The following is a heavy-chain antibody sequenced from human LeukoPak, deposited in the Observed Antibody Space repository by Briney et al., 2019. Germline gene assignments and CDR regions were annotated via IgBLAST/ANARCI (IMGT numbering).Heavy chain of an antibody. V-gene: IGHV1-69*06. D-gene: IGHD2-2*02. CDR2: IIPMFTTP. J-gene: IGHJ5*02. Sequence: SVKVSCKTSGGTFSTAAISWFRQAPGQGLEWMARIIPMFTTPDYAYKFLDRVTITADKSTSTAYVELTTLTSDDTAVYFCAYSVSAAINNFFDPWGQGTLVTVSS. CDR1: GGTFSTAA. CDR3: AYSVSAAINNFFDP.